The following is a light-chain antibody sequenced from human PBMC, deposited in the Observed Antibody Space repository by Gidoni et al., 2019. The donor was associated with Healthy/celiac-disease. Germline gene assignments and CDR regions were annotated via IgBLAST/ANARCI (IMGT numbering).Light chain of an antibody. CDR1: QSVSSSY. CDR2: GAS. V-gene: IGKV3-20*01. CDR3: QQYGSSLT. J-gene: IGKJ4*01. Sequence: EIVLTQSPGTLSLSPGERATLSCRASQSVSSSYLAWYQQKPGQAPRLLIYGASSRATGIPDRFSGSGSGTDFTLTISRLEPEDFAVYYFQQYGSSLTFGGXTKVEIK.